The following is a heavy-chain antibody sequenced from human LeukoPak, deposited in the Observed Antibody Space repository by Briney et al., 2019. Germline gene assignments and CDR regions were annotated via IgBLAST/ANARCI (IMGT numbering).Heavy chain of an antibody. Sequence: SETLSLTCTVSVDSISGYYWSWIRQPPGKGLEWIGYMYYSGSTNYNPSLKSRVTISVDTSKDQFSLKLSSVTAADTAVYYCARVKAQAARYYGMDVWGQGTTVTVSS. CDR1: VDSISGYY. J-gene: IGHJ6*02. CDR2: MYYSGST. D-gene: IGHD6-25*01. V-gene: IGHV4-59*01. CDR3: ARVKAQAARYYGMDV.